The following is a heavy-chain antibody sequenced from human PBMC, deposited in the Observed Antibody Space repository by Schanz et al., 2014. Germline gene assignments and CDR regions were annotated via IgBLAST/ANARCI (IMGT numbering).Heavy chain of an antibody. D-gene: IGHD1-26*01. V-gene: IGHV3-48*04. Sequence: EVQLEESGGGLVQPGGSLRVSCAATGFTFSDYAMSWVRQAPGKGLEWVSFISTGRYLYYADSVKGRFTISRDNTKNSVFLQMSSLRVEDTGLYFCARDPVEGAPTPYYFDSWGPGTLVTVSS. J-gene: IGHJ4*02. CDR3: ARDPVEGAPTPYYFDS. CDR2: ISTGRYL. CDR1: GFTFSDYA.